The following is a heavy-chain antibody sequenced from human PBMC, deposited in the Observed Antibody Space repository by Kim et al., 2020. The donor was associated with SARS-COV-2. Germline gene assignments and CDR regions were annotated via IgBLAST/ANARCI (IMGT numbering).Heavy chain of an antibody. V-gene: IGHV3-74*01. D-gene: IGHD2-8*02. Sequence: TDYAAPMKGRFTISKDNAKYTLYLQMNSLRAEAAAVYYCANDFTGPVVSWGQGTLVIVSS. CDR3: ANDFTGPVVS. J-gene: IGHJ4*02. CDR2: T.